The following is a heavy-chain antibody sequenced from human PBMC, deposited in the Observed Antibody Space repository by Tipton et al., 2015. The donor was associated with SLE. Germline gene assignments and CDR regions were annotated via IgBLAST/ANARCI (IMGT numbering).Heavy chain of an antibody. V-gene: IGHV4-59*01. CDR1: GGSLRSSF. Sequence: TLSLTCTVSGGSLRSSFLSWIRQPPGKGLEWIGYIYYSGSTNYNPSLKSRVTISVDTSKNQFSLKLRSVTAADTAVYYCARVKNWGLVDSWGQGTLVTVSS. J-gene: IGHJ4*02. CDR2: IYYSGST. CDR3: ARVKNWGLVDS. D-gene: IGHD7-27*01.